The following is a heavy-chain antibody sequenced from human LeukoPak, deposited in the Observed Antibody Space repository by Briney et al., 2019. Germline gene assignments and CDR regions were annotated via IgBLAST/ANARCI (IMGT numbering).Heavy chain of an antibody. CDR3: AKDLTSGAPDYFDS. D-gene: IGHD1-14*01. V-gene: IGHV3-30*18. Sequence: PGGSLRLSCAASGFNFIDSVIHWVRQAPGRGPEWVAVMSYTGQIKIYTHSVKGRFTISRDNAKNTLFLDMKSLRLDDTGVYFCAKDLTSGAPDYFDSWGQETLVTVSS. J-gene: IGHJ4*02. CDR1: GFNFIDSV. CDR2: MSYTGQIK.